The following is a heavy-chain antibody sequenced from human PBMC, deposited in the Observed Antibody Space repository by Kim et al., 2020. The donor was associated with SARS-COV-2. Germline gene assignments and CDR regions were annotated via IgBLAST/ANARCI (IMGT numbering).Heavy chain of an antibody. J-gene: IGHJ6*03. V-gene: IGHV4-59*01. D-gene: IGHD1-26*01. Sequence: SETLSLTCTVSGGSISSYYWSWIRQPPGKGLEWIGYIYYSGSTNYNPSLKSRVTISVDTSKNQFSLKLSSVTAADTAVYYCAREVRGELLCNYYYYMDVWGKGTTVTVSS. CDR3: AREVRGELLCNYYYYMDV. CDR2: IYYSGST. CDR1: GGSISSYY.